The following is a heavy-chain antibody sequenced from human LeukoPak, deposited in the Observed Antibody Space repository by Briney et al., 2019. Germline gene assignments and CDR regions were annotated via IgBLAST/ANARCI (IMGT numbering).Heavy chain of an antibody. CDR2: ISKSGDTI. D-gene: IGHD1-14*01. J-gene: IGHJ5*02. V-gene: IGHV3-11*04. Sequence: GGALRLSCAASGITFSDYYMSWSRQAPGKGLEWLSYISKSGDTIYYADSVRGRFTISRDNARNSLYLQMNSLTVADTATYYCVITAGWTTATDHWGQGALVTVSS. CDR3: VITAGWTTATDH. CDR1: GITFSDYY.